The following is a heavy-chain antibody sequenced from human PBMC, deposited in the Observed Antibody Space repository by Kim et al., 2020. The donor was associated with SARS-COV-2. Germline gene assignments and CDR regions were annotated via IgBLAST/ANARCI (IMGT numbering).Heavy chain of an antibody. CDR3: ARDLPSRFLEWLDYHYYYYGMDV. V-gene: IGHV3-21*01. CDR1: GFTFSSYS. J-gene: IGHJ6*02. D-gene: IGHD3-3*01. Sequence: GGSLRRSCAASGFTFSSYSMNWVRQAPGKGLEWVSSISSSSNYIYYADSVKGRFTISRDNAKNSLYLQMNSLRAEDTAVYYCARDLPSRFLEWLDYHYYYYGMDVWGQGTTVTVSS. CDR2: ISSSSNYI.